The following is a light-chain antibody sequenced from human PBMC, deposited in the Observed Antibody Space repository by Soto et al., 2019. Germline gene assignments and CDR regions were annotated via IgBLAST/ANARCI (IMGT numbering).Light chain of an antibody. V-gene: IGKV3-15*01. Sequence: EIVMTQSPATLSVSPGERATLSCRSRQSVSSNLAWYQQKPGQAPMLLLYGAFTSANGIPARFSGSGSGTEFTLTISRLHSENSAIYYCQQYKNWPPLTFGGGTKVEIK. J-gene: IGKJ4*01. CDR1: QSVSSN. CDR3: QQYKNWPPLT. CDR2: GAF.